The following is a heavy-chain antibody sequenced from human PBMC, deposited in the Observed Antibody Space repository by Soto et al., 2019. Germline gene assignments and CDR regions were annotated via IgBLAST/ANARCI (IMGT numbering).Heavy chain of an antibody. Sequence: QVQLVQSGAEVKKPGASVKVSCKASGYTFTSYGISWVRQAPGQGLEWMGWISAYNGNTNYTPKLQGRVTMTTDTSTTTAHMELKSLRSDEKAVYYCARDGGVQARFDPWGQGTLVTVSS. CDR1: GYTFTSYG. D-gene: IGHD2-8*02. J-gene: IGHJ5*02. CDR3: ARDGGVQARFDP. V-gene: IGHV1-18*01. CDR2: ISAYNGNT.